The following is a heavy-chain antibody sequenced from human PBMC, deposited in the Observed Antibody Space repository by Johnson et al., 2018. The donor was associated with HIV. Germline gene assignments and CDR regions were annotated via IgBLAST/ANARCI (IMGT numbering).Heavy chain of an antibody. CDR3: AREGPSERAGFDI. Sequence: VQLVESGGGLVQPGGSLRLSCAASGFTFSTYDMHWVRQATGKGLEWVSAIGPAGDTYYPDSVKGRVTISRDNAKNTLYLQMNSLRADDTAVYYCAREGPSERAGFDIWGQGTMVTVSS. CDR2: IGPAGDT. J-gene: IGHJ3*02. V-gene: IGHV3-13*01. CDR1: GFTFSTYD.